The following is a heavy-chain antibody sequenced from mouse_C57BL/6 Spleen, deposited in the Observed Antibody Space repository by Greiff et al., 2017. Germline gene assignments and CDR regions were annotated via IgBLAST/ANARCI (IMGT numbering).Heavy chain of an antibody. D-gene: IGHD2-5*01. Sequence: VQLQQSGAELVRPGSSVKLSCKASGYTFTSYWMDWVKQRPGQGLEWIGNIYPADSETYYNQKFKDKATLTVDKSSSTVYMQLSSLTSEDSAVYYCARSYSNYCYAMDYWGQGTSVTVSS. J-gene: IGHJ4*01. CDR3: ARSYSNYCYAMDY. V-gene: IGHV1-61*01. CDR1: GYTFTSYW. CDR2: IYPADSET.